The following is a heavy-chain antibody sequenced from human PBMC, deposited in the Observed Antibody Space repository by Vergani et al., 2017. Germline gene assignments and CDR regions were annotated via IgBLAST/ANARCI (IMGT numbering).Heavy chain of an antibody. CDR2: INHSGST. J-gene: IGHJ4*02. D-gene: IGHD6-13*01. V-gene: IGHV4-34*01. Sequence: QVQLQQWGAGLLKPSETLSLTCAVYGGSFSGYYWSWIRQPPGKGLVWIGEINHSGSTNYNPSLKSRVTISVDTSKNQFSLKLSSVTAADTAVYYCARVRGGSIAAAGPADYWGQGTLVTVSS. CDR1: GGSFSGYY. CDR3: ARVRGGSIAAAGPADY.